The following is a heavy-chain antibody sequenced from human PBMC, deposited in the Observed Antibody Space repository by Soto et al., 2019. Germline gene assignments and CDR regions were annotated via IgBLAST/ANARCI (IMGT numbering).Heavy chain of an antibody. CDR2: IFYSGST. CDR3: ARVGSSGWSPDY. D-gene: IGHD6-19*01. J-gene: IGHJ4*02. V-gene: IGHV4-59*11. CDR1: GGSISGHY. Sequence: SETLSLTCTVSGGSISGHYWTWIRQPPGKGLEWIGYIFYSGSTNYNPSLKSRVTIPVDTSKNQFSLKLSSVTAADTAVYYCARVGSSGWSPDYWRPGTLATVSS.